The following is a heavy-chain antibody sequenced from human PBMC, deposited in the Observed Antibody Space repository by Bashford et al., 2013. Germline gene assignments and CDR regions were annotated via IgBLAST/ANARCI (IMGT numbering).Heavy chain of an antibody. J-gene: IGHJ5*02. CDR3: AKWWGSVDP. CDR2: INPNSGGT. Sequence: ASVKVSCKASGYTFTGYYMHWVRQAPGQGLEWMGWINPNSGGTNYAQKFQGRLTLSADESTSTAYMELSGLTSEDTAVYYCAKWWGSVDPWGQGTLVTVSS. D-gene: IGHD2-8*01. V-gene: IGHV1-2*02. CDR1: GYTFTGYY.